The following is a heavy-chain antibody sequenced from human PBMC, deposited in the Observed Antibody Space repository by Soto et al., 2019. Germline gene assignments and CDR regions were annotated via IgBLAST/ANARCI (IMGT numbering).Heavy chain of an antibody. CDR1: GFTFSSYA. CDR3: AVLSSTSHSSSPV. V-gene: IGHV3-64*01. CDR2: ISSNGGST. J-gene: IGHJ4*02. Sequence: GGSLRLSCAASGFTFSSYAMHWVRQAPGKGLEYVSAISSNGGSTYYANSVKGRFTIFRDNSKNTLYLQMGSLRAEDMAVYYCAVLSSTSHSSSPVWGQGTLVTVSS. D-gene: IGHD2-2*01.